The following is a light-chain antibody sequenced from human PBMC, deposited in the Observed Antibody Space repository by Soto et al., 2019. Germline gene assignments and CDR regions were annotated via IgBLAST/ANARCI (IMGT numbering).Light chain of an antibody. CDR1: QTIISY. V-gene: IGKV1-39*01. CDR2: AAS. J-gene: IGKJ2*01. Sequence: DIQMTQSPSSLSASLGDRVTITCRASQTIISYLNWYQQKPGRAPELLIYAASTLESGVPSRFSGSGSGTDFTLTISSLRPEDFATYYCHQSYSTPYTFGQGTKLEIK. CDR3: HQSYSTPYT.